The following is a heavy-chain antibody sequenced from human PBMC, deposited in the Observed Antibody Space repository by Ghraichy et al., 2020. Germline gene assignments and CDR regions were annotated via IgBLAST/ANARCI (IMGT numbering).Heavy chain of an antibody. CDR2: ISSSSSYT. D-gene: IGHD3-3*01. CDR3: ARATTSSGYYQEHWFDP. CDR1: GFDFSDYY. V-gene: IGHV3-11*06. Sequence: GGSLRLSCSTAGFDFSDYYMSWLRQAPCAGLWLVSYISSSSSYTNYADSVKGRFTISRDNAKNSLYLQMNSLRAEDTAVYYCARATTSSGYYQEHWFDPWFRGTLVTVS. J-gene: IGHJ5*02.